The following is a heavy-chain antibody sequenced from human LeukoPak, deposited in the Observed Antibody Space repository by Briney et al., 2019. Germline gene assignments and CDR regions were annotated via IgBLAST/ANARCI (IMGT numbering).Heavy chain of an antibody. CDR1: GFMFSTYW. Sequence: GESLRLSCAASGFMFSTYWMTWVRQAPGKGLEWVGRIKSKTDGGTTDYAAPVKGRFTISRDDSKNTLYLQMNSLKTEDTAVYYCTTVPYARGAFDIWGQGTMVTVSS. CDR3: TTVPYARGAFDI. D-gene: IGHD2-8*01. V-gene: IGHV3-15*01. CDR2: IKSKTDGGTT. J-gene: IGHJ3*02.